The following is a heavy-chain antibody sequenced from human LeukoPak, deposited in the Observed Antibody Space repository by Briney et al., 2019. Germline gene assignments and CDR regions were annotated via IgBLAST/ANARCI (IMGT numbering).Heavy chain of an antibody. CDR2: MYYSGST. Sequence: SETLSLTCTVSGGSISSYSWNWIRRPPGKGLEWIGYMYYSGSTNYNPSLKSRVTISVDTSKNQFSLKLSSVTTADTAVYYCARKVAGTWSFDYWGQGTLVTVSS. J-gene: IGHJ4*02. D-gene: IGHD6-19*01. V-gene: IGHV4-59*01. CDR1: GGSISSYS. CDR3: ARKVAGTWSFDY.